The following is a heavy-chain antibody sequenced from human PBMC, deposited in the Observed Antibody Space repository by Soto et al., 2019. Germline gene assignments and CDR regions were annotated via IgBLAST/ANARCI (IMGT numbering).Heavy chain of an antibody. D-gene: IGHD3-22*01. V-gene: IGHV3-30-3*01. Sequence: GGSLRLSCAASGFTFSSYAMHWVRQAPGKGLEWVAVISYDGSNKYYADSVKGRFTISRDNSKNTLYLQMNSLRAEDTAVYYCAREHDSSGYYPVRRYYYYYGMDVWGQGTTVTVSS. CDR2: ISYDGSNK. CDR3: AREHDSSGYYPVRRYYYYYGMDV. J-gene: IGHJ6*02. CDR1: GFTFSSYA.